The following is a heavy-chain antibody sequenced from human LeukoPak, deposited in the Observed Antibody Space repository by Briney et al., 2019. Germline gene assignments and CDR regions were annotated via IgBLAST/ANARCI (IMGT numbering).Heavy chain of an antibody. J-gene: IGHJ4*02. CDR2: MNPNSGNT. CDR3: ARGETGTLTNDY. V-gene: IGHV1-8*01. Sequence: ASVKVSCKASGYTLTSYDINWVRQATGQGLEWMGWMNPNSGNTGYAQKFQGRVTMTRNTSISTAYMELSSLRSEDTAVYYCARGETGTLTNDYWGQGTLVTVSS. CDR1: GYTLTSYD. D-gene: IGHD1-7*01.